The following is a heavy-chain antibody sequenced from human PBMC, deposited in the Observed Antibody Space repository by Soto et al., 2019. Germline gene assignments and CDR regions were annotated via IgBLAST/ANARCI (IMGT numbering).Heavy chain of an antibody. J-gene: IGHJ3*02. D-gene: IGHD6-13*01. Sequence: PGGSLRLSCAASGFPFSSYSMNWVRQAPGKGLEWVSSISSSSSYIYYADSVKGRFTISRDNAKNSLYLQMNSLRAEDTAVYYCARDYSPTSSWSSYAFDIWGQGTMVTVSS. CDR3: ARDYSPTSSWSSYAFDI. CDR1: GFPFSSYS. V-gene: IGHV3-21*04. CDR2: ISSSSSYI.